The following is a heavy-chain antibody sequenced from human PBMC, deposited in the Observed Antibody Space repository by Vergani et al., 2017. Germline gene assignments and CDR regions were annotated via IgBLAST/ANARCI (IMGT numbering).Heavy chain of an antibody. CDR3: AKDSQTVLLWFGESNEFDWYFDL. J-gene: IGHJ2*01. D-gene: IGHD3-10*01. V-gene: IGHV4-59*12. CDR1: GGSISSYY. CDR2: IYYSGST. Sequence: QVQLQESGPGLVKPSETLSLTCTVSGGSISSYYWSWIRQPPGKGLEWIGYIYYSGSTNYNPSLKSRVTISVDTSKNQFSLKLSSVTAADTAVYYCAKDSQTVLLWFGESNEFDWYFDLWGRGTLVTVSS.